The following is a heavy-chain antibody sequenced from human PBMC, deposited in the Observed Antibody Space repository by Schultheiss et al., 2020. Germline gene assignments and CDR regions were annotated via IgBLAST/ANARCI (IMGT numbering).Heavy chain of an antibody. Sequence: SATLSLTCAVYGGSFSGYYWSWIRQTPGKGLEWIGEINHSGSTNYNPSLKSRVTISVDTSKNQFSLKLRSVTAADTAVYYCARGVKKPYYYYGMDVWGQGTTVTVAS. J-gene: IGHJ6*02. CDR2: INHSGST. CDR3: ARGVKKPYYYYGMDV. CDR1: GGSFSGYY. V-gene: IGHV4-34*01. D-gene: IGHD4-23*01.